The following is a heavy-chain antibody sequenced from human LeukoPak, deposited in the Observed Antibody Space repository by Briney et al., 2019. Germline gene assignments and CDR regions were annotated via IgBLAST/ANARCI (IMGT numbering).Heavy chain of an antibody. D-gene: IGHD6-19*01. Sequence: GGSLRLSCAASGFTFSSYAMSWVRQAPGKGLEGVSAISGSGGSTYYADSVKGRFTSSRDNSKNTLYLQMNSLRAEDTAVYYCAKARHSGRSTWYYFDYWGQGTLVTVSS. CDR1: GFTFSSYA. CDR2: ISGSGGST. V-gene: IGHV3-23*01. J-gene: IGHJ4*02. CDR3: AKARHSGRSTWYYFDY.